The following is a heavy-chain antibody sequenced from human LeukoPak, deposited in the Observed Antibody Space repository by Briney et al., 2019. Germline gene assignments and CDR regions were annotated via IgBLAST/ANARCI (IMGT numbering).Heavy chain of an antibody. J-gene: IGHJ6*03. Sequence: PSETLSLTCAVYGGSFSGYYWSWIRQPPGKGLEWIGEINHSGGTNYNPSLKSRVTISVDTSKNQFSLKLSSVPAADTAVYYCARTTEGYCRGRSCYSYYYYMDVWGKGTTVTVSS. CDR3: ARTTEGYCRGRSCYSYYYYMDV. V-gene: IGHV4-34*01. CDR1: GGSFSGYY. D-gene: IGHD2-15*01. CDR2: INHSGGT.